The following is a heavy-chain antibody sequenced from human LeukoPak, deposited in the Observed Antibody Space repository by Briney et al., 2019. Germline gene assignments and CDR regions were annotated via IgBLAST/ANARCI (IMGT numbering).Heavy chain of an antibody. J-gene: IGHJ4*02. V-gene: IGHV1-2*02. CDR2: IHPNSGGT. D-gene: IGHD1-26*01. CDR3: ARRPSGSFDY. CDR1: GYTFTGYY. Sequence: AASLKVSSKASGYTFTGYYIHWVRQAPGQGLEWMGWIHPNSGGTKYAQKFQGRVTMTRDTSISTAYMELSSLRSDDTAVYFCARRPSGSFDYWGQGTLVTVSS.